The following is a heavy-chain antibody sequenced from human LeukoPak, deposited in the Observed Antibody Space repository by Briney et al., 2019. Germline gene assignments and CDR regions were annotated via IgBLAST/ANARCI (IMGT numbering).Heavy chain of an antibody. CDR3: ATDLTIDRSGWYGGLDY. CDR1: GFTFSSYW. Sequence: GGSLRLSCAASGFTFSSYWMSWVRQAPGKGLEWVANIKQDGSEKYYVDSVKGRFTISRDNAKNSLYLQMNSLRAEDTAVYHCATDLTIDRSGWYGGLDYWGQGTLVTVSS. D-gene: IGHD6-19*01. J-gene: IGHJ4*02. CDR2: IKQDGSEK. V-gene: IGHV3-7*01.